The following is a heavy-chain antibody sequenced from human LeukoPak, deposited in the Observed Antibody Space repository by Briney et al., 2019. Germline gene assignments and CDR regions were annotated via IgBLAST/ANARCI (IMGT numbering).Heavy chain of an antibody. CDR1: GGSISSGGYY. CDR3: ASADYEDAFDI. D-gene: IGHD4-17*01. Sequence: PSETLSLTCTVSGGSISSGGYYWSWIRQHPGKGLEWIGYIYYSGSTYNNPSLKSRLTISVDTSKNQFSLKLSSVTAADTAVYYCASADYEDAFDIWGQGTMVTVSS. V-gene: IGHV4-31*03. J-gene: IGHJ3*02. CDR2: IYYSGST.